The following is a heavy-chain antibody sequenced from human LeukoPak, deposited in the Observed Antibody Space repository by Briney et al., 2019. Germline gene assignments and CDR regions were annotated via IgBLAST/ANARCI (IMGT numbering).Heavy chain of an antibody. CDR3: ARESIAARPNNYYYYYMDV. CDR1: GGTFSSYA. J-gene: IGHJ6*03. CDR2: IIPIFGTA. V-gene: IGHV1-69*13. Sequence: GASVKVSCKASGGTFSSYAISWVRQAPGQGLEWMGGIIPIFGTANYAQKFQGRVTITADESTSTAYMELSSLRSDDTAVYYCARESIAARPNNYYYYYMDVWGKGTTVTVSS. D-gene: IGHD6-6*01.